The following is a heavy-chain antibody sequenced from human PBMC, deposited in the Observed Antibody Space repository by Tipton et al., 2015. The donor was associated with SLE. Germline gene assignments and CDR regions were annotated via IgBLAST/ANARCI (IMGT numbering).Heavy chain of an antibody. CDR2: ISSSSSYT. V-gene: IGHV3-11*06. CDR1: GFTLSDYY. Sequence: SLRLSCAASGFTLSDYYMSWIRQAPGKGLEWVSYISSSSSYTNYADSVKGRFTISRDNAKNSLYLQMNSLRAEDTAVYYCARAYSSSWPSDAFDIWGQGTMVTVSS. D-gene: IGHD6-13*01. CDR3: ARAYSSSWPSDAFDI. J-gene: IGHJ3*02.